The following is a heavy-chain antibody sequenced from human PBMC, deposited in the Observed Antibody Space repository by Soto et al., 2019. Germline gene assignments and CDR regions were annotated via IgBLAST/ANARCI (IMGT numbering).Heavy chain of an antibody. Sequence: QITLKGSGPTLVKPTQTLTLTCTISGFSLSTTGVSVGWIRQPPGKALEWLALIYWDDDKRYSPSLKSRLTITKDNYKKQVVLTMTNMDPVDTATYYCAHRRYYYGSGDLFDYWGQGTLVTVSS. CDR1: GFSLSTTGVS. D-gene: IGHD3-10*01. CDR3: AHRRYYYGSGDLFDY. J-gene: IGHJ4*02. CDR2: IYWDDDK. V-gene: IGHV2-5*02.